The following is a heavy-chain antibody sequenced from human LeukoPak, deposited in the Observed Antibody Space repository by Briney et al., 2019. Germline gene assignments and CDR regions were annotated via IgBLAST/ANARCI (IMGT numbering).Heavy chain of an antibody. CDR2: ISGSGKT. Sequence: GGSLRLSCAASGFSFSTYAMSWVRQAPEQGLEWVSAISGSGKTYYPDSVKGRFTISRDNSKNTLFLLMNGLRAEDTAVYYCAKERDAKGYFDYWGQGTLVTVSS. J-gene: IGHJ4*02. V-gene: IGHV3-23*01. CDR3: AKERDAKGYFDY. CDR1: GFSFSTYA.